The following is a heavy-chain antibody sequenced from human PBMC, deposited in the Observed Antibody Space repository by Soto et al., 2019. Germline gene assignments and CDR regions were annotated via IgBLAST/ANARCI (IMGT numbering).Heavy chain of an antibody. V-gene: IGHV6-1*01. CDR3: ARGDYYDSSGYYQGAFDI. CDR2: TYYRSKWYN. J-gene: IGHJ3*02. Sequence: SQTLSLTCAISGDSVSSNSAAWNWIRQSPSRGLEWLGRTYYRSKWYNDYAVSVKSRITINPDTSKNQFSLQLNSVTPEDTAVYYCARGDYYDSSGYYQGAFDIWGQGTMVTVSS. D-gene: IGHD3-22*01. CDR1: GDSVSSNSAA.